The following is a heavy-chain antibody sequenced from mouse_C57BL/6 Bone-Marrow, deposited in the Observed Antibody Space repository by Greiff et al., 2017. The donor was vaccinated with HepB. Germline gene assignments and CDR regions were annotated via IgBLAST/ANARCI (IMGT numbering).Heavy chain of an antibody. CDR1: GYTFTSYW. J-gene: IGHJ2*01. Sequence: VQLQQPGAELVMPGASVKLSCKASGYTFTSYWMHWVKQRPGQGLEWIGEIDPSDSYTNYNQKFKGKSTLTVDKSPSTAYMQLSSLTSEDSAVYYCARWLGYFDYWGQGTTLTVSS. D-gene: IGHD2-2*01. CDR3: ARWLGYFDY. CDR2: IDPSDSYT. V-gene: IGHV1-69*01.